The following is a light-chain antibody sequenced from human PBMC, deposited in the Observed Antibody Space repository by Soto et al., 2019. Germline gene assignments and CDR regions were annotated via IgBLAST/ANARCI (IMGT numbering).Light chain of an antibody. V-gene: IGLV1-36*01. CDR2: SDD. CDR1: SSNIGHSA. CDR3: AAWDDSLNGVV. Sequence: QSVLTQPPSVSEAPRQRVIISCSGSSSNIGHSAVSWYQQLPGQAPKLLIYSDDLLPSGVSDRFSGSKSATSASLAISGLQSEDEAHYYCAAWDDSLNGVVFGGGTHLTVL. J-gene: IGLJ2*01.